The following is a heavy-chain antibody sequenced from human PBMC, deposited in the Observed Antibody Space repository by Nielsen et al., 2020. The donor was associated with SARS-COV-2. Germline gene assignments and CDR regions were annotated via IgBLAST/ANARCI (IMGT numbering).Heavy chain of an antibody. CDR2: IIPIFGTA. J-gene: IGHJ6*02. V-gene: IGHV1-69*13. CDR1: GGTFSSYA. Sequence: SVKVSCKASGGTFSSYAISWVRQAPGQGLEWMGGIIPIFGTANYAQKFQGRVTITADESTSTAYMELRSLRSDDTAVYYCARVGDTAMAYTDYYYYGMDVWGQGTTVTVSS. D-gene: IGHD5-18*01. CDR3: ARVGDTAMAYTDYYYYGMDV.